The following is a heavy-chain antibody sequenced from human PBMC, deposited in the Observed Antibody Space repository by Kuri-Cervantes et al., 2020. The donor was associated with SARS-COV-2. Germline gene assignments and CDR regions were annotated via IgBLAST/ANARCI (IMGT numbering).Heavy chain of an antibody. J-gene: IGHJ6*03. CDR3: ARSYYGSGSPNYYYYYMDV. CDR1: GFIFSDYY. CDR2: IYYSGST. Sequence: GSLRLSCTASGFIFSDYYMTWIRQAPGKGLEWIGSIYYSGSTYYNPSLKSRVTISVDTSKNQFSLKLSSVTAADTAVYYCARSYYGSGSPNYYYYYMDVWGKGTTVTVSS. D-gene: IGHD3-10*01. V-gene: IGHV4-38-2*02.